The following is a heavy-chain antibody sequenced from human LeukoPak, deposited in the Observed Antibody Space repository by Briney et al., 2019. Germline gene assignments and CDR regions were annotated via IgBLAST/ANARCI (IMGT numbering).Heavy chain of an antibody. CDR2: ISGSGGST. Sequence: GGSLRLSCAASGFTFSSYAMSWVRQAPGKGLEWVSAISGSGGSTYYADSVKGRFTISRDNSKNTLYLQMNSLRAEDTAVYYCAGGRSHCSGGSCYPFFDYWGQGTLVTVSS. D-gene: IGHD2-15*01. V-gene: IGHV3-23*01. J-gene: IGHJ4*02. CDR1: GFTFSSYA. CDR3: AGGRSHCSGGSCYPFFDY.